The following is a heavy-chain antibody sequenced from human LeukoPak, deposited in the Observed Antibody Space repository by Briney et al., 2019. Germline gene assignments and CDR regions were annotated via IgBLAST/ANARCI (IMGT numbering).Heavy chain of an antibody. V-gene: IGHV3-30*04. CDR1: GFTFSSYA. CDR3: ARSIAAADFYYYYYGMDV. D-gene: IGHD6-13*01. J-gene: IGHJ6*02. CDR2: ISYDGSNK. Sequence: GGSLRLSCAASGFTFSSYAMHWVRQAPGKGLEWVAVISYDGSNKYYADSVKGRFTISRDNSKNTLYLQMNSLRAEDTAVYYCARSIAAADFYYYYYGMDVWGPGTLVTVSS.